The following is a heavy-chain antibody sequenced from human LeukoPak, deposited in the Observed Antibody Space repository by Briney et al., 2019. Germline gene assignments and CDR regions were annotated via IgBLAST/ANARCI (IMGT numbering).Heavy chain of an antibody. Sequence: ASVKVSCKASGYTFTSYGISWVRQAPGQGLEWMGWISAYNGNTNYAQKLQGRFTMTTDTSTSTAYMELRSLRSDDAAVYYCARGYCSSTSCYAPTYWGQGTLVTVSS. J-gene: IGHJ4*02. D-gene: IGHD2-2*01. CDR1: GYTFTSYG. CDR3: ARGYCSSTSCYAPTY. CDR2: ISAYNGNT. V-gene: IGHV1-18*01.